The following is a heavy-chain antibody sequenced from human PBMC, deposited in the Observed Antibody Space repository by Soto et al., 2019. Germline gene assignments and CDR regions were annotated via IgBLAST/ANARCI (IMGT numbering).Heavy chain of an antibody. Sequence: QVQLVQSGAEVKKPGSSVKVSCKASGGTFSSYAISWVRQAPGQGLEWMGGSIPIFGTANYAQKFQGRVTITADESKSTAYMELSSLRSEDTAVYYCARPLTQQPVWYYGMDVWGQGTTVTVSS. J-gene: IGHJ6*02. CDR3: ARPLTQQPVWYYGMDV. CDR1: GGTFSSYA. CDR2: SIPIFGTA. V-gene: IGHV1-69*01. D-gene: IGHD6-13*01.